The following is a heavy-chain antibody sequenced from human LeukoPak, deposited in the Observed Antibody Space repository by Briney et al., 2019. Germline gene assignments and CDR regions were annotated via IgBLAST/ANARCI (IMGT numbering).Heavy chain of an antibody. CDR2: IYYSGST. D-gene: IGHD5-12*01. V-gene: IGHV4-39*07. CDR3: ARVGIVATIHFDY. Sequence: GSLRLSCAASGFTFSSYEMNWVRQAPGKGLEWIGSIYYSGSTYYNPPLKSRVTISVDTSKNQFSLELSSVTAADTAVYYCARVGIVATIHFDYWGQGTLVTVSS. J-gene: IGHJ4*02. CDR1: GFTFSSYE.